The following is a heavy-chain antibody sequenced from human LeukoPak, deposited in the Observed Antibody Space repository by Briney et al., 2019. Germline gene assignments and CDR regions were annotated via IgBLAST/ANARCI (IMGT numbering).Heavy chain of an antibody. CDR3: AKCREYYCYYGMDV. V-gene: IGHV3-30*18. CDR2: ISYDGSNK. Sequence: GGSLRLSCAASGFTFSSYGMHWVRQAPGKGLEWVAVISYDGSNKYYADSVKGRFTISRDNSKNTLYLQMNSLRAEDTAVYYCAKCREYYCYYGMDVWGQGTTVTVSS. CDR1: GFTFSSYG. J-gene: IGHJ6*02.